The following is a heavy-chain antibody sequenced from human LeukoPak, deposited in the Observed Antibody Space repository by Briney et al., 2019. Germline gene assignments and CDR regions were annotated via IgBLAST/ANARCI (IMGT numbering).Heavy chain of an antibody. CDR2: ISAYNGNT. V-gene: IGHV1-18*01. D-gene: IGHD6-19*01. J-gene: IGHJ4*02. Sequence: ASVKVSCKASRYTFTSYGISWVRQAPGQGLEWMGWISAYNGNTNYAQKLQGRVTMTTDTSTSTAYMELRSLRSDDTAVYYCARGSPPIAVAGAADYWGQGTLVTVSS. CDR1: RYTFTSYG. CDR3: ARGSPPIAVAGAADY.